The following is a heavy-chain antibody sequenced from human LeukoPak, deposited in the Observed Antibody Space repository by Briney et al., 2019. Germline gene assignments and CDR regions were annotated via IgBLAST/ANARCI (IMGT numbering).Heavy chain of an antibody. CDR3: AKEWLRFDY. Sequence: PGGSLRLSCAASGFTFSSYGMHWVRQAPGKGLEWVSTISGSGASTYYADSVKGRFTISRDNSKNTLSLQMNSLRAEDTALYYCAKEWLRFDYWGQGTLVTVSS. D-gene: IGHD5-12*01. CDR2: ISGSGAST. V-gene: IGHV3-23*01. J-gene: IGHJ4*02. CDR1: GFTFSSYG.